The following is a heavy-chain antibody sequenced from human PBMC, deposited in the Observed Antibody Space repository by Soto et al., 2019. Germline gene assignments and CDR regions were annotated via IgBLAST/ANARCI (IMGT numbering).Heavy chain of an antibody. Sequence: QVQLVQSGAEVKKPGASVKVSCKASGYTFTGYYMHWVRQAPGQGLEWMGWFNPNSGGTNYAQKFQGRVTMTRDTSISNAYMELSRLRSDDTAVYYCARGPLGYCSGGSCYDAGYYYYGMDVWGQGTTVTVSS. V-gene: IGHV1-2*02. CDR3: ARGPLGYCSGGSCYDAGYYYYGMDV. J-gene: IGHJ6*02. CDR2: FNPNSGGT. CDR1: GYTFTGYY. D-gene: IGHD2-15*01.